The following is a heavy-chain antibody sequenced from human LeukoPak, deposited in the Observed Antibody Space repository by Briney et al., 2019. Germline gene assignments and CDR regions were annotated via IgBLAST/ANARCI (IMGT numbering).Heavy chain of an antibody. CDR3: ARVLPGYSSGWYWGFDY. V-gene: IGHV3-20*04. Sequence: PGGSLRLSCAASGFTFDDYGMSWVRHAPGKGLEWVSGINWNGGSTGYADSVKGRFTISRDNAKNSLYLQMNSLRAEDTALYYCARVLPGYSSGWYWGFDYWGQGTLVTVSS. CDR2: INWNGGST. J-gene: IGHJ4*02. CDR1: GFTFDDYG. D-gene: IGHD6-19*01.